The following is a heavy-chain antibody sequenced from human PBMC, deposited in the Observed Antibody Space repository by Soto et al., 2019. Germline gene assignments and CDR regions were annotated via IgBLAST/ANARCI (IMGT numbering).Heavy chain of an antibody. V-gene: IGHV3-15*01. J-gene: IGHJ6*03. CDR3: STSCSGTLLHYYYYYYMDV. CDR1: GFTFSNAW. CDR2: IKSKTDGGTT. D-gene: IGHD3-10*02. Sequence: EVQLVESGGGLVKPGGSLRLSCAASGFTFSNAWMSWVRQAPGKGLEWVGRIKSKTDGGTTDYAAPVKGRFTISRDDSKNTPYHQMISLQTDDTAVYYCSTSCSGTLLHYYYYYYMDVWGKGTTVTVSS.